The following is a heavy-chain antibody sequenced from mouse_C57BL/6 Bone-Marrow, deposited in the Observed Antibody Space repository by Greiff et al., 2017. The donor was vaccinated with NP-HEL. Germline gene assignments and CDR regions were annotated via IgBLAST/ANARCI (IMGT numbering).Heavy chain of an antibody. CDR3: ARQGDYDGFAY. V-gene: IGHV5-2*01. Sequence: EVKLVESGGGLVQPGESLKLSCESNEYEFPSHDMSWVRKTPEQRLELVAAINSDGGSTYYPDTMERRFIISRDNTKKTLYLQMSSLRAEDTALYYCARQGDYDGFAYWGQGTLVTVSA. D-gene: IGHD2-4*01. CDR2: INSDGGST. J-gene: IGHJ3*01. CDR1: EYEFPSHD.